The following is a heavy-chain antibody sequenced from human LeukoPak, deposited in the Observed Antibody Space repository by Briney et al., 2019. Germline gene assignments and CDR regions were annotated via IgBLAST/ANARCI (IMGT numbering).Heavy chain of an antibody. CDR2: IGTAGDT. J-gene: IGHJ3*02. CDR3: ARESRDGYPDAFDI. V-gene: IGHV3-13*01. D-gene: IGHD5-24*01. Sequence: GGSLRLSCAASGFTFSSYDMHWVRQATGEGPEWVSAIGTAGDTYYPGSVKGRFTISRENAKNSLYLQMNSLRAGDTAVYYCARESRDGYPDAFDIWGQGTMVTVSS. CDR1: GFTFSSYD.